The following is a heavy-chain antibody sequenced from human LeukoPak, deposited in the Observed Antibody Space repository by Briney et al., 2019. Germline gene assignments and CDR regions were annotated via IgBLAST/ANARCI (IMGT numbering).Heavy chain of an antibody. D-gene: IGHD3-3*01. CDR2: IYYSGST. J-gene: IGHJ6*03. V-gene: IGHV4-59*01. CDR3: ARAYYDFWSGYSIDYYYYYYMDV. Sequence: SETLSLTCTVSGGSISSYYWSWIRRPPGKGLEWIGYIYYSGSTNYNPSLKSRVTISVDTSKNQFSLKLSFVTAADTAVYYCARAYYDFWSGYSIDYYYYYYMDVWGKGTTVTVSS. CDR1: GGSISSYY.